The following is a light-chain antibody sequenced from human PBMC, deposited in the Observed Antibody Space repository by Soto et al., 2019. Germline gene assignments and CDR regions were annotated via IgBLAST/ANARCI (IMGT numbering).Light chain of an antibody. CDR3: ATGDDSLKRVV. J-gene: IGLJ2*01. Sequence: QSVLTQPPSASGTPGQRVTISCSGSSSNIGSETVNWYQHLPGTAPKLLIYLNNQRPSGVPDRFSGSKSDTSASLAISGLQSEDEADYYCATGDDSLKRVVFGGGTQLTVL. V-gene: IGLV1-44*01. CDR2: LNN. CDR1: SSNIGSET.